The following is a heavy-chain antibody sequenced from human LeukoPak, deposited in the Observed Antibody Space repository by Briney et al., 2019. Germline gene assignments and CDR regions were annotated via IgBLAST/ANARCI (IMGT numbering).Heavy chain of an antibody. CDR2: IWYDGSNR. D-gene: IGHD6-13*01. V-gene: IGHV3-33*01. Sequence: PGGSLRLSCATSGFFFNTYSMHWVRQAPGKGLEWVAVIWYDGSNREYVDSVKGRFTISRDNSKNTLYLQLNRLRAEDTAVYYCVRRGAGDTFDIWGQGTMVTVSS. J-gene: IGHJ3*02. CDR3: VRRGAGDTFDI. CDR1: GFFFNTYS.